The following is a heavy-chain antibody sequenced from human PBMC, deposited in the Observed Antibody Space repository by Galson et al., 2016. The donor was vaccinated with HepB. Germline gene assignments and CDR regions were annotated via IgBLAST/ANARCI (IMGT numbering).Heavy chain of an antibody. Sequence: SLRLSCAASGFTFSRFWMNWVRQAPGKGLEWVASIKEDGSEKYYVDSVKGRFTISRDNAKNSLFLQMNGLRAEDTAVYYCARALSSSGWTYWYFDLWGRGTLVTVSS. CDR3: ARALSSSGWTYWYFDL. V-gene: IGHV3-7*03. CDR1: GFTFSRFW. CDR2: IKEDGSEK. J-gene: IGHJ2*01. D-gene: IGHD6-19*01.